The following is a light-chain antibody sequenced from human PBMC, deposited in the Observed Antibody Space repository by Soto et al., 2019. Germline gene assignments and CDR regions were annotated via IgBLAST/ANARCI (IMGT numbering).Light chain of an antibody. CDR3: QQYYSTPPYT. CDR2: WAS. J-gene: IGKJ2*01. Sequence: DIVMTQSPDSLAVSPGERATINCKSSQSVLYSSNNKNYLAWYQQKPGQPPKLLIYWASTRESGVPDRFSGSGSGIDFTLTISSLQAEDVAVYYCQQYYSTPPYTFGQGTKLEIK. CDR1: QSVLYSSNNKNY. V-gene: IGKV4-1*01.